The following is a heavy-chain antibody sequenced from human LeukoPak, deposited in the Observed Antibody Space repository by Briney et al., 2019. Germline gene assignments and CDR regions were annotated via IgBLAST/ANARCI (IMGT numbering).Heavy chain of an antibody. J-gene: IGHJ4*02. CDR1: GFTFSSYS. CDR3: ARKLQAKLDY. CDR2: ISSSSSYI. Sequence: PGGSLRLSCAASGFTFSSYSMNWVRQAPGKGLEWVSSISSSSSYIYYADSAKGRFTISRDNAKNSLYLQMNSLRAEDTAVYYCARKLQAKLDYWGQGTLVTVSS. D-gene: IGHD5-24*01. V-gene: IGHV3-21*01.